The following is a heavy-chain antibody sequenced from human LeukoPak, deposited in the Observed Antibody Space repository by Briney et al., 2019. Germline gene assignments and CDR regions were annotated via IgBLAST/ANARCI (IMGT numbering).Heavy chain of an antibody. J-gene: IGHJ6*02. Sequence: GGSLRLSCAASGFTFSSYWMSWVRQAPGKGLEWVANIKQDGSEKSYVDSVKGRFTISRDNAKNSLYLQMNSLRAEDTAVYYCARAYYYDSSGYSYYYYGMDVWGQGTTVTVSS. D-gene: IGHD3-22*01. CDR3: ARAYYYDSSGYSYYYYGMDV. V-gene: IGHV3-7*03. CDR2: IKQDGSEK. CDR1: GFTFSSYW.